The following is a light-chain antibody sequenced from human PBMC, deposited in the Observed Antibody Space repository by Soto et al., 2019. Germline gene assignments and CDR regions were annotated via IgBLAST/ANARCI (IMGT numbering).Light chain of an antibody. Sequence: QSALTQPPSASGSPGQSVTISCTGTSSDVGANNFVSWYQQHPGNAPKVIIYEVTKRPSGVPERFSGSKSGNTASLTVSGLQAEDEADYYCSSYAGMNTDVFGTGTKLTVL. V-gene: IGLV2-8*01. CDR3: SSYAGMNTDV. J-gene: IGLJ1*01. CDR1: SSDVGANNF. CDR2: EVT.